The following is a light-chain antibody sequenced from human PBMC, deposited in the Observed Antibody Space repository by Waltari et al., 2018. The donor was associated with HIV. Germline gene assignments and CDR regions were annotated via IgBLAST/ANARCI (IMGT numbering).Light chain of an antibody. CDR2: GVD. Sequence: QSALTQPASVSGSPGRPVTLSCTGTRSDIGFYTLVSWYRQHPGEATQLMIYGVDTRPVGVSDRFSGSKSGNTASLTISTLQPEDEADYYCSSYANSDTLVFGGGTKLTVL. J-gene: IGLJ3*02. CDR1: RSDIGFYTL. CDR3: SSYANSDTLV. V-gene: IGLV2-14*01.